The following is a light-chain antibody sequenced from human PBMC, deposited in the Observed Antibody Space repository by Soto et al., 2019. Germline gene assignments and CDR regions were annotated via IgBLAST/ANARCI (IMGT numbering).Light chain of an antibody. CDR1: QSVRVN. Sequence: EVVMTQSPATLSVSPGERATLSCRASQSVRVNLAWYQQKPGQAPRLLIYDAATRATGVPARFTGSGSGTEFALTMSSLQSEDVAVYYCQQYNKWPPLTFGGGTKVEIK. CDR2: DAA. V-gene: IGKV3-15*01. J-gene: IGKJ4*01. CDR3: QQYNKWPPLT.